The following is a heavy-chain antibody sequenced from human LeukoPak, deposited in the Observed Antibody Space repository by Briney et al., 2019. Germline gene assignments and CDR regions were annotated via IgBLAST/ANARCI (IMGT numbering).Heavy chain of an antibody. CDR3: VAGYCSSASCPMGAEYFQH. Sequence: GGSLRLSCSASGFTFSSYAMHWVRQAPGKGMECVSAISSNGGSTYYADSVKGRFTISRDNSKNTLYPQLSRLRPEDTAVYYCVAGYCSSASCPMGAEYFQHWGQGTLVTVSS. D-gene: IGHD2-2*01. CDR1: GFTFSSYA. CDR2: ISSNGGST. J-gene: IGHJ1*01. V-gene: IGHV3-64D*06.